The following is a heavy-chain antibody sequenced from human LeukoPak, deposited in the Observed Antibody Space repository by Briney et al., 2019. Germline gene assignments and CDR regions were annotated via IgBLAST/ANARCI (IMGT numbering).Heavy chain of an antibody. CDR3: ARGYCSSTSCSVFDY. V-gene: IGHV1-69*01. J-gene: IGHJ4*02. CDR1: GGTFSSYA. Sequence: SVKVSCKASGGTFSSYAISWVRQAPGQGLEWMGGIIPIFGTANYAQKFQGRVTITADESTSTAYMELSSLRSEDTAVYYCARGYCSSTSCSVFDYWVREPWSPSPQ. CDR2: IIPIFGTA. D-gene: IGHD2-2*01.